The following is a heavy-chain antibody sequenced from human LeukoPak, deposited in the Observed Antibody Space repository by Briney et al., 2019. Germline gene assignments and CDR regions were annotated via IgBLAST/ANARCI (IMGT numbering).Heavy chain of an antibody. CDR2: IKEDGSEK. J-gene: IGHJ4*02. Sequence: GGSLRLSCAVSGFTFSNYWMSWVRQAPGKGLEWVANIKEDGSEKHYVDSVKGRFTISRDNAKNSLYLQMNSLRVDDTAVYYCARTIRGYWGQGTLVTVSS. CDR1: GFTFSNYW. CDR3: ARTIRGY. D-gene: IGHD3-10*01. V-gene: IGHV3-7*03.